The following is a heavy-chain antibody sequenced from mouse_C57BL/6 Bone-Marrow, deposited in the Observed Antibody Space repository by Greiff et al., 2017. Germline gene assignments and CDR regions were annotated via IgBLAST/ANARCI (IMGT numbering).Heavy chain of an antibody. V-gene: IGHV1-69*01. J-gene: IGHJ1*03. Sequence: VQLQQPGAELVMPGASVKLSCKASGYTFTSYWMHWVKQRPGQGLEWIGEIDPSDSYTNYNQKFKGKSTLTVDKSSSTAYMQLSSLTSEDSAVYYCARDHFHIDVWGTGTTVTVSS. CDR2: IDPSDSYT. CDR1: GYTFTSYW. D-gene: IGHD6-1*01. CDR3: ARDHFHIDV.